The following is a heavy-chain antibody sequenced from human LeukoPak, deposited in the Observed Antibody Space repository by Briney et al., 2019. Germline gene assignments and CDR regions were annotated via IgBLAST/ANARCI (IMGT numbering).Heavy chain of an antibody. D-gene: IGHD5-12*01. CDR1: GYTFTSYG. CDR3: ARDREQLLREPPYYFDY. Sequence: ASVKVSCKASGYTFTSYGISWVRQAPGQGLEWMGWISAYNGNTNYAQKLQGRVTMTTDTSTSTAYMELRSLRSDDTAVYYCARDREQLLREPPYYFDYWGQGTLVTVSS. CDR2: ISAYNGNT. J-gene: IGHJ4*02. V-gene: IGHV1-18*01.